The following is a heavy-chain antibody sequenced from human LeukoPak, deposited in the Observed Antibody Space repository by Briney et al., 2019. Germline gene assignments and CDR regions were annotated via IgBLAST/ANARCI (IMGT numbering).Heavy chain of an antibody. Sequence: SETLSLTCAVYGGSFNGYFWSWIRQPPGKGLEWIGEINHSGSTNYNPSLKSRVTISVDTSKNQFSLKLNSVTAADTAVYYCARGPDSGSYYAWFDPWGQGTQVTVSS. D-gene: IGHD3-10*01. J-gene: IGHJ5*02. CDR1: GGSFNGYF. CDR3: ARGPDSGSYYAWFDP. V-gene: IGHV4-34*01. CDR2: INHSGST.